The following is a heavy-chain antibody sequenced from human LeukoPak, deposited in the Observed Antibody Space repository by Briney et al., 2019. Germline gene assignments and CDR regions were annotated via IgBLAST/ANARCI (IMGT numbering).Heavy chain of an antibody. Sequence: GGSLRLSCAASGFTFSSYWMSWVRQAPGKGLEWVSAISGSGGSTYYADSVKGRFTISRDNSKNTLYLQMNSLRAEDTAVYYCAKDRVVVVIRPDAFDIWGQGTMVTVSS. CDR1: GFTFSSYW. CDR3: AKDRVVVVIRPDAFDI. CDR2: ISGSGGST. J-gene: IGHJ3*02. D-gene: IGHD3-22*01. V-gene: IGHV3-23*01.